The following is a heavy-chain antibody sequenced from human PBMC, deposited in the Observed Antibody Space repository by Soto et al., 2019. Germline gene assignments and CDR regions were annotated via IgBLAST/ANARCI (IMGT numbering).Heavy chain of an antibody. CDR2: INTNSGNT. Sequence: QVQLVQSGAEVKKPGASVKVSCKASGYTFSSFDINWVRQATGQGPEWMGWINTNSGNTGYAQKFQGRVTMTRDTSRSTAYMERTSLTSEDTALYYCARLGLPPGMRAFDFWGQGTLVSVSS. CDR3: ARLGLPPGMRAFDF. V-gene: IGHV1-8*01. J-gene: IGHJ4*02. CDR1: GYTFSSFD. D-gene: IGHD2-2*01.